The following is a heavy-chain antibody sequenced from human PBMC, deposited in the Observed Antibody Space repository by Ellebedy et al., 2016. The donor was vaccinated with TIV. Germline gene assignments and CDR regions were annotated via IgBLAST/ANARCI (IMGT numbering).Heavy chain of an antibody. CDR2: VNQSGRT. Sequence: SETLSLTYAVYGGSFSGYYWSWVRQPPGKGLEWIGEVNQSGRTNYHPSLKSRVTISVDTSKNQFSLWLSSVTAADTAVYYCAEGRSGWYYFDYWGQGTLVTVSS. CDR1: GGSFSGYY. J-gene: IGHJ4*02. D-gene: IGHD6-19*01. CDR3: AEGRSGWYYFDY. V-gene: IGHV4-34*01.